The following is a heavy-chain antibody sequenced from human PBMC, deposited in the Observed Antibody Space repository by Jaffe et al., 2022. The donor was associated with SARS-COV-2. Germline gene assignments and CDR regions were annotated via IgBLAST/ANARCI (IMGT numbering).Heavy chain of an antibody. CDR2: IYPGDSDT. Sequence: EVQLVQSGAEVKKPGESLKISCKGSGYSFTSYWIGWVRQMPGKGLEWMGIIYPGDSDTRYSPSFQGQVTISADKSISTAYLQWSSLKASDTAMYYCARPNLYRTPDDAFDIWGQGTMVTVSS. J-gene: IGHJ3*02. V-gene: IGHV5-51*01. D-gene: IGHD1-26*01. CDR3: ARPNLYRTPDDAFDI. CDR1: GYSFTSYW.